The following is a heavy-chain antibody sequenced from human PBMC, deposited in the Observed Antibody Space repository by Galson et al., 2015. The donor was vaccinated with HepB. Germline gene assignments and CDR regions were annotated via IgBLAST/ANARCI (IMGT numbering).Heavy chain of an antibody. CDR1: GFTLSSSH. J-gene: IGHJ5*02. Sequence: SLRLSCAASGFTLSSSHMNWVRQAPGKGLEWISYISNDYSAIYYADSVKGRFTISRDNARNSLYLQMNNLRDDDTAVYYCATDRPNWGIGAWGQGTLVTVSS. V-gene: IGHV3-48*02. CDR2: ISNDYSAI. CDR3: ATDRPNWGIGA. D-gene: IGHD7-27*01.